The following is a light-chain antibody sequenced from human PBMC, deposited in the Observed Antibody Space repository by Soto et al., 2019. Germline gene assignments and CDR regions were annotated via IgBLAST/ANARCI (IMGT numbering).Light chain of an antibody. CDR3: QKRRSWPQV. V-gene: IGKV3-11*01. CDR1: QYINTR. J-gene: IGKJ1*01. CDR2: QTS. Sequence: ETVLTQSPATLSSFPGDRVSLSCRASQYINTRLAWYQPRRGQPPRLLVYQTSIRAAGIPARCSGSGVWAVFSLTVSDVVPEDSAVQFIQKRRSWPQVVGQGTKVDIK.